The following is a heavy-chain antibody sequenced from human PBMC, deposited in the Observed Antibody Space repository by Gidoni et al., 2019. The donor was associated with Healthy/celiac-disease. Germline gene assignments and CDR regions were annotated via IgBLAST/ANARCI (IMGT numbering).Heavy chain of an antibody. CDR2: IYWDDDK. CDR3: AHRLDTAMVATEDYFDY. J-gene: IGHJ4*02. CDR1: GFSLSTSGVG. V-gene: IGHV2-5*02. Sequence: QITLKESGPTLVKPTQTLTLTCTFSGFSLSTSGVGVGWIRQPPGKALEWLALIYWDDDKRYSPSLKSRLTITKDTSKNQVVLTMTNMDPVDTATYYCAHRLDTAMVATEDYFDYWGQGTLVTVSS. D-gene: IGHD5-18*01.